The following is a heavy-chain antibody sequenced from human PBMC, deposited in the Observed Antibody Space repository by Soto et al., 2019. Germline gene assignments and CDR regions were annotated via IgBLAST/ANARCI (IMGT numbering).Heavy chain of an antibody. Sequence: PWVSLRLSCAVSGLTFNSYAMRRVPQAPANRHKWLSANSCSGCTTYYTDSAKGRCTFSRNTSKTTLYLQMNSLRAEDTAVYYRAKNPEDPHPEWILVRGVMTRSYNWCDPWGQGTLVTVS. CDR1: GLTFNSYA. D-gene: IGHD3-10*01. J-gene: IGHJ5*02. V-gene: IGHV3-23*01. CDR3: AKNPEDPHPEWILVRGVMTRSYNWCDP. CDR2: NSCSGCTT.